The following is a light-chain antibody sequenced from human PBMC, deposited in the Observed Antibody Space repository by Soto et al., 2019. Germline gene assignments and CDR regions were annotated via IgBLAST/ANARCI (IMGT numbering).Light chain of an antibody. CDR2: DVT. V-gene: IGLV2-11*01. CDR1: SSGVGGYSY. J-gene: IGLJ1*01. Sequence: QSVLTQPHSVSGSPGQSVTISCTGTSSGVGGYSYVSWYQQHPGKAPELIIYDVTERPSGVPDRFSGSKSGNTASLTISGLQAEDEADYYCCSYTGSYSYVFGIGTKVTVL. CDR3: CSYTGSYSYV.